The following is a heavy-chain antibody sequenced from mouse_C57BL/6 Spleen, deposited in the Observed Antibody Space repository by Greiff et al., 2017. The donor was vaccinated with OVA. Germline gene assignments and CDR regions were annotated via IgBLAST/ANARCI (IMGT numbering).Heavy chain of an antibody. CDR1: GYTFTDYN. CDR2: INPNNGGT. V-gene: IGHV1-18*01. Sequence: EVQLQQSGPELVKPGASVKIPCKASGYTFTDYNMDWVKQSHGKSLEWIGDINPNNGGTIYNQKFKGKATLTVDKSSSTAYMELRSLTSEDTAVYDCARETARAPFAYWGQGTLVTVSA. D-gene: IGHD3-2*01. J-gene: IGHJ3*01. CDR3: ARETARAPFAY.